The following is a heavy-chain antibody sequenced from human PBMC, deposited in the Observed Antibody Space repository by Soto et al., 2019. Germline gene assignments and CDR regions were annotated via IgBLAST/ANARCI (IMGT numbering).Heavy chain of an antibody. V-gene: IGHV3-23*01. CDR3: AAVRGYSYGTIDY. J-gene: IGHJ4*02. CDR1: GFTFSSYA. CDR2: ISGSGGST. Sequence: GGSLRLSCAASGFTFSSYAMSCVRQAPGKGLEWVSAISGSGGSTYYADSVKGRFTISRDNSKNTLYLQMNSLRAEDTAVYYCAAVRGYSYGTIDYWGQGTLVTVS. D-gene: IGHD5-18*01.